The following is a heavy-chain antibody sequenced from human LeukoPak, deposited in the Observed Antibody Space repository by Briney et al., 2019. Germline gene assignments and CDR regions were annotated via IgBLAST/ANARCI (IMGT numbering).Heavy chain of an antibody. D-gene: IGHD6-13*01. CDR1: GFTFSSYA. J-gene: IGHJ2*01. V-gene: IGHV3-64*04. Sequence: GGSLRLSCSASGFTFSSYAMHWVRQAPGKGLEYVSAISSNGGSTYYADSVKGRFTISRDNAKNSLYLQMNSLRAEDTAVYYCARVLAAAAGTWYFDLWGRGTLVTVSS. CDR3: ARVLAAAAGTWYFDL. CDR2: ISSNGGST.